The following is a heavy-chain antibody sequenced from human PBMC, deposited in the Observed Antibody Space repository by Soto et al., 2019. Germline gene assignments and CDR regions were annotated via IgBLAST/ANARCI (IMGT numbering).Heavy chain of an antibody. D-gene: IGHD2-15*01. CDR1: GFTFSSYG. V-gene: IGHV3-30*18. CDR2: ISYDGSNK. Sequence: QVQLVESGGGVVQPGRSLRLSCAASGFTFSSYGMHWVRQAPGKGLEWVAVISYDGSNKYYADSVKGRFTISRDNSKNTLYLQMNSLRAEDTAVYYCAKDRDIVVVVAALQHWDQGTLVTVSS. J-gene: IGHJ1*01. CDR3: AKDRDIVVVVAALQH.